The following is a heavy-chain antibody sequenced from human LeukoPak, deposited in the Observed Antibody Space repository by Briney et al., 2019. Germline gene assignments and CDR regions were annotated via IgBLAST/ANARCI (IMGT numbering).Heavy chain of an antibody. CDR3: AKTRGLGELSDDAFDI. V-gene: IGHV1-8*01. CDR1: GYTFTSYD. J-gene: IGHJ3*02. Sequence: ASVKVSCKASGYTFTSYDINWVRQATGQGLEWMGWMNPNSGNTGYAQKFQGRVTMTRNTSISTAYMELSSLRSEDTAVYYCAKTRGLGELSDDAFDIWGQGTMVTVSS. CDR2: MNPNSGNT. D-gene: IGHD3-16*02.